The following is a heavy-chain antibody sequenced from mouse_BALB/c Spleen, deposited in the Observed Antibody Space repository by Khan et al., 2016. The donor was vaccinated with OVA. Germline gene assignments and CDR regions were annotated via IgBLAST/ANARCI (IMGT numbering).Heavy chain of an antibody. J-gene: IGHJ4*01. CDR2: INTYTGEP. CDR1: GYTFTKNG. D-gene: IGHD2-14*01. CDR3: ARVGYAETMDS. V-gene: IGHV9-3-1*01. Sequence: QIQLVQSGPELKKPGEPVKISCKASGYTFTKNGMNWAKQAPGKGLKWMGWINTYTGEPTYADDFRGRFAFSLETSASTAYLQINNLKNEDTATYFCARVGYAETMDSWGQGTSVTVSP.